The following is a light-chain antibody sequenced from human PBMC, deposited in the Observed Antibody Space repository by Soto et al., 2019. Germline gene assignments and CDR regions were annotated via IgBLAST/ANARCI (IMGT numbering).Light chain of an antibody. CDR1: HTVRNNY. J-gene: IGKJ4*01. CDR3: QQFSSYPLT. V-gene: IGKV3-20*01. CDR2: DAS. Sequence: FVLTQXXXXLXLSXGXRVTLXXRASHTVRNNYLAWYQQKPGQAPRLLIYDASSRATGIPDRFSGGGSGTDFTLTISRLEPEDFAVYYCQQFSSYPLTFGGGTKVDIK.